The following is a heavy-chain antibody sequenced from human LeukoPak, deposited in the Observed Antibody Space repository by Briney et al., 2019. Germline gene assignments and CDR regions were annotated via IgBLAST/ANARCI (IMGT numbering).Heavy chain of an antibody. CDR1: GFTVGSNY. D-gene: IGHD6-6*01. V-gene: IGHV3-66*01. Sequence: GGSLRLSCAASGFTVGSNYMSWVRQAPGKGLEWVSVIYSGGSTYYADSVKGRFTISRDNSKNTLYLQMNSLGAEDTAVYYCAKDRGIASRRGVMDWGQGTLVTVSS. CDR2: IYSGGST. CDR3: AKDRGIASRRGVMD. J-gene: IGHJ4*02.